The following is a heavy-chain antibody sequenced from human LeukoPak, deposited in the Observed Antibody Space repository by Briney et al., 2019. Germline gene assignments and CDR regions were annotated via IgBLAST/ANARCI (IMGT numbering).Heavy chain of an antibody. CDR1: GGSFSGYY. D-gene: IGHD3-16*02. Sequence: SETLSLTCAVYGGSFSGYYWSWIRQPPGKGLEWIGEINHSGSTNYNPSLKSRVTISVDTSKNQFSLKLSSVTAADTAVYYCARGIGYVWGSYRLDYWGQGTLVTVSS. CDR2: INHSGST. CDR3: ARGIGYVWGSYRLDY. J-gene: IGHJ4*02. V-gene: IGHV4-34*01.